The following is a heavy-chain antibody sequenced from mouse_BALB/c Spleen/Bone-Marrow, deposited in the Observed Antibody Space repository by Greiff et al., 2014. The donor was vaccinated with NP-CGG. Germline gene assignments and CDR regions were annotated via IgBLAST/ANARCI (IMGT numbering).Heavy chain of an antibody. J-gene: IGHJ4*01. Sequence: EVHLVESGGGLVKPGGSLKLSCAASGFTFSDYYMYWVRQTPEKRLEWVATISDGGGYTYYPDSVWGRFTISGDNAKNNLYLQMSSLKSEDTAMYYCARSGERYGAMDYWGQGTSVNVFS. CDR2: ISDGGGYT. V-gene: IGHV5-4*02. D-gene: IGHD2-10*02. CDR3: ARSGERYGAMDY. CDR1: GFTFSDYY.